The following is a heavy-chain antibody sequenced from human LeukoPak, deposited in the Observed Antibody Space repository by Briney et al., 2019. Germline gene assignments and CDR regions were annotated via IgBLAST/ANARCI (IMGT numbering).Heavy chain of an antibody. CDR1: GYTFTSYG. J-gene: IGHJ3*02. CDR3: ARDRVYYDSSGYYLSAFDI. CDR2: ISAYNGNT. Sequence: GASVKVSCKASGYTFTSYGISWVRQAAGQGFEWMGWISAYNGNTNYAQKLQGRVTMTTDTYTSTAYMELRGLRSDDTAVYYCARDRVYYDSSGYYLSAFDIWGQGTMVTVSS. D-gene: IGHD3-22*01. V-gene: IGHV1-18*01.